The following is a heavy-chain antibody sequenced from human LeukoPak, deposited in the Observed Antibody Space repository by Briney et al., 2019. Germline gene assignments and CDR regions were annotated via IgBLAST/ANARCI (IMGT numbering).Heavy chain of an antibody. J-gene: IGHJ4*02. CDR3: AKDPMVRGATYDC. Sequence: GGSLRLSCAASGFTFSSYAMNWVRQAPGKGLEWVSAISGSGGSTYSADSVKGRFTISRDNSKNTMYLQMNSLRAEDTAIYYCAKDPMVRGATYDCWGQGTLVTVSS. CDR2: ISGSGGST. V-gene: IGHV3-23*01. D-gene: IGHD3-10*01. CDR1: GFTFSSYA.